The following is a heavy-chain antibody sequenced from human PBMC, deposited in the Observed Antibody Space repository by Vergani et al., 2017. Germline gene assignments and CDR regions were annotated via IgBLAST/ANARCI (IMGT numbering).Heavy chain of an antibody. D-gene: IGHD1-26*01. Sequence: QVQLVQSGAEVKKPGSSVKVSCKASGGTFSSYTISWVRQAPGQGLEWMGRIIPILGIANYAQKFQGRVTITADKSTSTAYMELRSLRSDDTAVYYCARDLRPTVGLGFYHYMDVWGEGTTVIVSS. CDR2: IIPILGIA. J-gene: IGHJ6*03. V-gene: IGHV1-69*08. CDR1: GGTFSSYT. CDR3: ARDLRPTVGLGFYHYMDV.